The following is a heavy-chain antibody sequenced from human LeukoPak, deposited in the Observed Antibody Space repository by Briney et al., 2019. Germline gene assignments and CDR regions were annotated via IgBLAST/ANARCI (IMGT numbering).Heavy chain of an antibody. V-gene: IGHV1-18*01. CDR2: ISAYNGNT. Sequence: GASVKVSCKASGYTFTSYGISWVRQAPGQGLEWMGWISAYNGNTNYAQKLQGGVTMTTDTSTSTAYMELRSLRSDDTAVYYCARMRITIFGVVITTGYMDVWGKGTTVTVSS. CDR3: ARMRITIFGVVITTGYMDV. CDR1: GYTFTSYG. D-gene: IGHD3-3*01. J-gene: IGHJ6*03.